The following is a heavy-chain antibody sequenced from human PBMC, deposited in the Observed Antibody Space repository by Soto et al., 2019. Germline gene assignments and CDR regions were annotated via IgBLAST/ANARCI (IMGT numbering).Heavy chain of an antibody. D-gene: IGHD1-1*01. J-gene: IGHJ4*02. CDR1: GFTFNDYA. CDR3: AKDSHWSLDY. V-gene: IGHV3-9*01. Sequence: EVQLVESGGNLVQPGRSLRLSCATSGFTFNDYAMHWVRQAPGKGLEWVSSINENSGSLDYADSVRGRFTISRDNATNSVYLQMNSLRTEDTALYYCAKDSHWSLDYGGQGTLVTVSS. CDR2: INENSGSL.